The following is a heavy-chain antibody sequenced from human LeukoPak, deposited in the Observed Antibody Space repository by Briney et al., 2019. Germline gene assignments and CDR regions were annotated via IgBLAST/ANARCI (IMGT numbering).Heavy chain of an antibody. CDR1: GYIFTGYY. CDR2: INTDSGGT. CDR3: ARGGYSYGYMGYSDY. J-gene: IGHJ4*02. D-gene: IGHD5-18*01. Sequence: EASVKVSCKASGYIFTGYYMHWVRQAPGQGLEWMGWINTDSGGTNYAQKFQGRVTLTRDTSITTAYMELNRLRSDDTAVYYCARGGYSYGYMGYSDYWGQGTLVTVSS. V-gene: IGHV1-2*02.